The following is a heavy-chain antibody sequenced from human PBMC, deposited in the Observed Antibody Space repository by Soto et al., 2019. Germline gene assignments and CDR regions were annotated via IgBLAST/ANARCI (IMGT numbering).Heavy chain of an antibody. CDR3: ARPSGSSSWYFDY. D-gene: IGHD6-13*01. CDR2: IKQDGSEK. Sequence: GGSLRLSCVASGFTFSSYWMSWVRQAPGKGLEWVANIKQDGSEKYYVDSVKGRFTISRDNAKNSLYLQMNSLRAEDTAVYYCARPSGSSSWYFDYWGQGTLVTVSS. J-gene: IGHJ4*02. V-gene: IGHV3-7*01. CDR1: GFTFSSYW.